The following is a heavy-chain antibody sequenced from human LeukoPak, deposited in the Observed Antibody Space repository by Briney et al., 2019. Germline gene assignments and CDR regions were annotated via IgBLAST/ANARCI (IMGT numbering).Heavy chain of an antibody. J-gene: IGHJ6*02. D-gene: IGHD3-10*01. Sequence: PSETLSLTCTVSGGSISSYYWSWIRQPPGKGLEWIGDIYYSGSTNYNPSLKSRVTISVDTSKNQFSLKLSSVTAADTAVYYCARLRGHYYGMDVWGQGTTVTVSS. CDR1: GGSISSYY. CDR2: IYYSGST. V-gene: IGHV4-59*08. CDR3: ARLRGHYYGMDV.